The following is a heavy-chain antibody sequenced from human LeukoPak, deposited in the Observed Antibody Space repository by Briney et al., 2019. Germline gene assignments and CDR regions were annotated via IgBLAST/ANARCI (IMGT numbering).Heavy chain of an antibody. Sequence: PSETPSLTCTVSGGSISSSSYYGGWIRQPPGKGLEWVGNIYYSGSTYYNPSLKSRVTISEDTSKNQFSLKLSSVTAADTAVYYCARDRSEGSGYDWPFDYWGQGTLVTVSS. V-gene: IGHV4-39*07. D-gene: IGHD5-12*01. CDR2: IYYSGST. CDR1: GGSISSSSYY. CDR3: ARDRSEGSGYDWPFDY. J-gene: IGHJ4*02.